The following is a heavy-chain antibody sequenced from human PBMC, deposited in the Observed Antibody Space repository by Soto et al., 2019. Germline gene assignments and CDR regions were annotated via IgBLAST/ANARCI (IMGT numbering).Heavy chain of an antibody. V-gene: IGHV4-30-4*01. J-gene: IGHJ6*02. CDR2: IYYSGST. CDR3: AREGISIAAPAGQGSRYYYYYGMDV. CDR1: GGSISSGDYY. Sequence: SETLSLTCTVSGGSISSGDYYWSWIRQPPGKGLEWIGYIYYSGSTYYNPSLKSRVTISVDTSKNQFSLKLSSVTAADTAVYYCAREGISIAAPAGQGSRYYYYYGMDVWGQGTTVTVSS. D-gene: IGHD6-6*01.